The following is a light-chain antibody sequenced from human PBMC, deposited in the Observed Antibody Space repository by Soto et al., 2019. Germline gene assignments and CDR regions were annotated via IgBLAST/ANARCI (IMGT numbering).Light chain of an antibody. CDR3: QQSYRTPRT. CDR1: QSISNW. J-gene: IGKJ1*01. CDR2: DAS. V-gene: IGKV1-5*01. Sequence: DIQMTQSPSTLSASVGARVSITCRASQSISNWLAWYQQKPGKAPKLLIYDASSLESGVPSRFSGSRSGTEFTLTISSLQPADFATYYCQQSYRTPRTFGQGTKVDI.